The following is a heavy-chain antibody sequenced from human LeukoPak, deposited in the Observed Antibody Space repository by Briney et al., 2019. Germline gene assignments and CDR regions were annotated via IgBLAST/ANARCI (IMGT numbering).Heavy chain of an antibody. V-gene: IGHV3-23*01. CDR1: GFTFSSYA. CDR3: AKDGDMGTGTTN. D-gene: IGHD1-7*01. J-gene: IGHJ4*02. CDR2: ISGSGGST. Sequence: GGSLRLSCAASGFTFSSYAMSWVRQAPGKGLEWVSAISGSGGSTYYADSVKGRFTISRDNSKNTLYLQMNSLRAEDTTVYYCAKDGDMGTGTTNWGQGTLVTVSS.